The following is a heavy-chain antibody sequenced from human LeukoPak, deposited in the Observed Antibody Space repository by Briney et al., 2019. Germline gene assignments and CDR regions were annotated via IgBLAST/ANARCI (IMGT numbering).Heavy chain of an antibody. CDR3: ARASYSYDINGWVPFDY. D-gene: IGHD3-22*01. Sequence: PSETLSLTCAVYGGSFSGYYWSWIRQPPGKGLEWIGEINHSGSTNYNPPLKSRVTISVDTSKNQFSLRLSSVIAADTAVYYCARASYSYDINGWVPFDYWGQGTLVTVSS. J-gene: IGHJ4*02. CDR1: GGSFSGYY. CDR2: INHSGST. V-gene: IGHV4-34*01.